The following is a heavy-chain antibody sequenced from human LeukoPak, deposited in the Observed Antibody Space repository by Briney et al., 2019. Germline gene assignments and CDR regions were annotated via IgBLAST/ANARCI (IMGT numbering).Heavy chain of an antibody. CDR2: MNPNSGNT. V-gene: IGHV1-8*01. J-gene: IGHJ4*02. Sequence: ASVKVSCKASGYTFTSYDINWVRQATGQGLEWMGWMNPNSGNTGYAQKFQGRVTMTRNTSISTAYMELSSLRSEDTAVYYCARVPYSSGWYGTYYFDYWGQGTLVTVSS. D-gene: IGHD6-19*01. CDR3: ARVPYSSGWYGTYYFDY. CDR1: GYTFTSYD.